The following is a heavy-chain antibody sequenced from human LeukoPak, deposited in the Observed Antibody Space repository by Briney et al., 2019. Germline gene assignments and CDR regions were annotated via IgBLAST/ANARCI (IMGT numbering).Heavy chain of an antibody. CDR2: IYTNGST. Sequence: SQTLSLTCTVSNAFITSGSYYWTWIRQSAGKGLEWIGHIYTNGSTTYNPSLKSRVTVPVDTSKNQFSLKLTSVTAADTAVYYCATFLEASGSYYYYYMDVWGKGTTVTVSS. CDR3: ATFLEASGSYYYYYMDV. CDR1: NAFITSGSYY. V-gene: IGHV4-61*09. J-gene: IGHJ6*03. D-gene: IGHD3-10*01.